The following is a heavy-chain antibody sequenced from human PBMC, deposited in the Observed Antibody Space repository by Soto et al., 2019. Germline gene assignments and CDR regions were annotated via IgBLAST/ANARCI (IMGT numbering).Heavy chain of an antibody. D-gene: IGHD3-3*01. CDR1: GGSISSGGYS. CDR3: ATSAVLRFLEWPEDYYYGMDV. V-gene: IGHV4-30-2*01. CDR2: IYHSGST. J-gene: IGHJ6*02. Sequence: SETLSLTCAVSGGSISSGGYSWSWIRQPPGKGLEWIGYIYHSGSTYYNPSLKSRVTISVDRSKNQFSLKLSSVTAADTAVYYCATSAVLRFLEWPEDYYYGMDVWGQGXTVTVSS.